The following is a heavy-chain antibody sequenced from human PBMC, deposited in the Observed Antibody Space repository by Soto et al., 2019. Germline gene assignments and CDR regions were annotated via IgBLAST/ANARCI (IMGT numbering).Heavy chain of an antibody. D-gene: IGHD6-19*01. Sequence: QVQLVQSGAEVKKPGASVKVSCKASGYTFTSYGISWVRQAPGQGLEWMGWISAYNGNTNYAQKLQGRVTMTTDTSTSTDYRERRSLSSDDTAVYYCARDRFGRSGPIAVAGHLNSDPFDYRGQGTLVTVAS. V-gene: IGHV1-18*01. CDR2: ISAYNGNT. CDR3: ARDRFGRSGPIAVAGHLNSDPFDY. J-gene: IGHJ4*02. CDR1: GYTFTSYG.